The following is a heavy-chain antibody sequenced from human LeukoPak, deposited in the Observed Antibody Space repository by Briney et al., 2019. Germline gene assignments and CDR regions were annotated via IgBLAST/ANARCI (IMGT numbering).Heavy chain of an antibody. D-gene: IGHD2-21*02. CDR2: ISSSGSTI. CDR1: GFTFSSYE. Sequence: GGSLRLSCAASGFTFSSYEMNWVRQAPGKGLEWVSYISSSGSTIYYADSVKGRFTISRDNAKNSLYLQMNSLRAEDTAVYYCARDLRMVTAPRVSYNRFDPWGQGTLVTVS. CDR3: ARDLRMVTAPRVSYNRFDP. J-gene: IGHJ5*02. V-gene: IGHV3-48*03.